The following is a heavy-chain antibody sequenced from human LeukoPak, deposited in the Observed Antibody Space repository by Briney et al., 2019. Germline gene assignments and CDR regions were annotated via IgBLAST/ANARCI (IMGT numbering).Heavy chain of an antibody. CDR3: ARVPQWPPGLFDY. CDR2: IYYSGST. CDR1: GASISSYS. Sequence: SETLSLTCTVSGASISSYSWSWIRQPPGKGLEWIGYIYYSGSTNYNPSLKSRVTISVDTSKNQFSLKLSSVTAADTAVYYCARVPQWPPGLFDYWGQGTLVTVSS. J-gene: IGHJ4*02. V-gene: IGHV4-59*01. D-gene: IGHD6-19*01.